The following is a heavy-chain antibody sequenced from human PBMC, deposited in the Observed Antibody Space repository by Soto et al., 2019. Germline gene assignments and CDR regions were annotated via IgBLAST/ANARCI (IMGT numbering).Heavy chain of an antibody. V-gene: IGHV1-69*13. CDR3: ARADYYDSSGYPHYFDY. Sequence: SVKVSWKACGGSFSGYAISWVRQAPGEGLEWMGGIIPIFGTANYAQKFQGRVTITADESTSTAYMELSSLRSEDTAVYYCARADYYDSSGYPHYFDYWGQGTLVTVSS. CDR2: IIPIFGTA. CDR1: GGSFSGYA. D-gene: IGHD3-22*01. J-gene: IGHJ4*02.